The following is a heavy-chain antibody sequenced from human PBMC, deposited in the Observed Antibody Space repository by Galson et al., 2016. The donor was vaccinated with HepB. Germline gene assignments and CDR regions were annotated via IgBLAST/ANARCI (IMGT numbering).Heavy chain of an antibody. CDR1: GYTFTSYA. V-gene: IGHV1-3*01. Sequence: SVKVSCKASGYTFTSYAIHWVRQAPGQRLEWMGWINAGNGNTKYTQKFQGRVTITRDTSASTAYMELSSLGSEDTAVYYCARVDYSSSWFAFDIWGQGTMVTVSS. CDR2: INAGNGNT. J-gene: IGHJ3*02. D-gene: IGHD6-13*01. CDR3: ARVDYSSSWFAFDI.